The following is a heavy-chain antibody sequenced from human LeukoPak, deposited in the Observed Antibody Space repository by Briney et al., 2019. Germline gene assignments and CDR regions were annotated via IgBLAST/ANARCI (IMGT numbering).Heavy chain of an antibody. CDR2: VSSGGGST. V-gene: IGHV3-23*01. Sequence: PGGSLRLSCAASGFNLRNYAMSWVRQAPGKGPEWVSAVSSGGGSTYYADSVKGRFTISRDNSKNTLYLQMNSLRAEDTAVYYCAKDRLITTYDYWGQGTLVTVSS. CDR3: AKDRLITTYDY. J-gene: IGHJ4*02. D-gene: IGHD2/OR15-2a*01. CDR1: GFNLRNYA.